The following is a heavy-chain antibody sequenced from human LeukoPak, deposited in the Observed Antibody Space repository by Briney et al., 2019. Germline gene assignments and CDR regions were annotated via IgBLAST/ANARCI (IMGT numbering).Heavy chain of an antibody. CDR1: GITFSFSH. CDR2: IYTGGNT. V-gene: IGHV3-66*01. J-gene: IGHJ4*02. D-gene: IGHD6-13*01. Sequence: GGSLRLSCVASGITFSFSHMNWVRQAPGKGLEWVSIIYTGGNTFYADSVKGRFTISRDNSRNTLYLQMNSLRAEDTAVYYCARGAAAFDYWGQGTLVTVSS. CDR3: ARGAAAFDY.